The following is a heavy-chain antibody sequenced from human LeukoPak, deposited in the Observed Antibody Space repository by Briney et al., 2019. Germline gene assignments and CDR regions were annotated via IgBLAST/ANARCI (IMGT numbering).Heavy chain of an antibody. CDR3: ASEIIFGSFDY. CDR2: ISYDGSNK. D-gene: IGHD3-3*01. J-gene: IGHJ4*02. CDR1: GFTFSSYA. Sequence: GGSLRLSCAASGFTFSSYAMHWVRQAPGKGLEWVAVISYDGSNKYYSDSVKGRFTISRDNSKHSLYLQMNSLRTEDTAVYYCASEIIFGSFDYWGQGTLVTVSS. V-gene: IGHV3-30*04.